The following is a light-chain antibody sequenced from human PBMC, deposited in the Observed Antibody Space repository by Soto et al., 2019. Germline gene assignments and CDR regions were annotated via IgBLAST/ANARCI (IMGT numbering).Light chain of an antibody. CDR2: DAS. V-gene: IGKV1D-12*01. J-gene: IGKJ5*01. CDR1: QDVSSW. CDR3: QQANRFPIT. Sequence: DIRMTQSPSSVSASVGDRVTITCRASQDVSSWVAWYQQKPGKAPKLLISDASSLESGVPSRFSGSGSGTDFTLTISSLQSEDFATYYCQQANRFPITFGQGTRLEIK.